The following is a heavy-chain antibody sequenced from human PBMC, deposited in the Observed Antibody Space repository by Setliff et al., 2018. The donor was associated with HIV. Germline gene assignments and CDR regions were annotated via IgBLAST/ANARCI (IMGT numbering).Heavy chain of an antibody. CDR1: GFTFSSYS. Sequence: GVLRLSCTASGFTFSSYSMNWFRQAPGKGLEWVSYISSSSSTIYYADPVKGRFTISRDNSKNTVFLQMNSLRAEDTAVYYCARPTGYSSSWYPLDAFDIWGQVTMVTVSS. J-gene: IGHJ3*02. D-gene: IGHD6-13*01. CDR3: ARPTGYSSSWYPLDAFDI. V-gene: IGHV3-48*01. CDR2: ISSSSSTI.